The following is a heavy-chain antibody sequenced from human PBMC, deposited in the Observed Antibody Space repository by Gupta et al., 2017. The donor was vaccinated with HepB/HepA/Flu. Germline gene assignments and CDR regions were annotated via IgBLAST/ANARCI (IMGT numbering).Heavy chain of an antibody. V-gene: IGHV2-5*02. Sequence: QITLKESGPTLVKPTQTLTLTCTFSGFSLSTSGVGVGWIRQPPGKALEWLALIFWDDDKRYSPSLKSRLTITKDTSKNQVVLTMTNMDPVDTATYYCARRSSMPHFDYWGQGTLVTVSS. D-gene: IGHD2-2*01. J-gene: IGHJ4*02. CDR3: ARRSSMPHFDY. CDR1: GFSLSTSGVG. CDR2: IFWDDDK.